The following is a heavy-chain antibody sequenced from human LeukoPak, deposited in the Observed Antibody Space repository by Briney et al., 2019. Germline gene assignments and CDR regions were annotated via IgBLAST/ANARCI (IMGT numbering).Heavy chain of an antibody. V-gene: IGHV1-8*01. CDR3: ARTTVTNDY. CDR1: GYTFTSYD. D-gene: IGHD4-17*01. Sequence: ASVKVSCKASGYTFTSYDINWVRQAPGQGLEWMGWTNPNSGNTGYAQKFQGRVTMTRNTSISTDYMELSSLRSEDTGVYYCARTTVTNDYWGQGTLVTVSS. J-gene: IGHJ4*02. CDR2: TNPNSGNT.